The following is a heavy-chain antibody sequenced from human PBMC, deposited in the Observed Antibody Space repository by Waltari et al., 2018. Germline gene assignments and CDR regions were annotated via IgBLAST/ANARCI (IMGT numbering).Heavy chain of an antibody. CDR1: GFTFSSYG. Sequence: QVQLVESGGGVVQPGRSLRLSCAASGFTFSSYGMHLVRQAPGKGLEWVAVIWYDGSNKYYADSVKGRFTISRDNSKNTLYLQMNSLRAEDTAVYYCARTNGHHYYYYYGMDVWGQGTTVTVSS. CDR3: ARTNGHHYYYYYGMDV. J-gene: IGHJ6*02. CDR2: IWYDGSNK. V-gene: IGHV3-33*01. D-gene: IGHD2-8*01.